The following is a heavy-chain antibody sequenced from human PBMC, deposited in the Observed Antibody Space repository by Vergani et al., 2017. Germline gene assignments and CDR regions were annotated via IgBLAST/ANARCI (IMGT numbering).Heavy chain of an antibody. CDR1: GYTFTSYD. CDR2: MNPNSGTT. Sequence: QVQLVQSGAEVKKPGASVKVSCKASGYTFTSYDINWVRQATGQGLEWMGWMNPNSGTTGYAQKFQGRVTMTRNTSISTAYMELSSLRSDDTSVYYCASTFPMYYYDSSGDHGWGYYYCMDVWGKGTPVTVSS. D-gene: IGHD3-22*01. V-gene: IGHV1-8*01. CDR3: ASTFPMYYYDSSGDHGWGYYYCMDV. J-gene: IGHJ6*03.